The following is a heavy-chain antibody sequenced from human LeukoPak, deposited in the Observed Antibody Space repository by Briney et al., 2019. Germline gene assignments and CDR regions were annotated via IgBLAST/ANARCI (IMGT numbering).Heavy chain of an antibody. CDR3: AKDQASPDAFDI. Sequence: GGSLRLSCAASGFTFSSYSMNWVRQAPGKGLEWVSAISGSGGSTYYADSVKGRFTISRDNSKNTLYLQMNSLRAEDTAVYYCAKDQASPDAFDIWGQGTMVTVSS. V-gene: IGHV3-23*01. J-gene: IGHJ3*02. CDR2: ISGSGGST. CDR1: GFTFSSYS.